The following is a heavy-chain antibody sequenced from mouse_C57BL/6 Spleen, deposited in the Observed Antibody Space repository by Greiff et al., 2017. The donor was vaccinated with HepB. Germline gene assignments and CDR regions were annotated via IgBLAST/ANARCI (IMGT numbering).Heavy chain of an antibody. CDR2: IDPEDGET. CDR3: ALYYYGSSLAWFAY. J-gene: IGHJ3*01. D-gene: IGHD1-1*01. CDR1: GFNIKDYY. Sequence: EVKLVESGAELVKPGASVKLSCTASGFNIKDYYMHWVKQRTEQGLEWIGRIDPEDGETKYAPKFQGKATITADTSSNTAYLQLSSLTSEDTAVYYCALYYYGSSLAWFAYWGQGTLVTVSA. V-gene: IGHV14-2*01.